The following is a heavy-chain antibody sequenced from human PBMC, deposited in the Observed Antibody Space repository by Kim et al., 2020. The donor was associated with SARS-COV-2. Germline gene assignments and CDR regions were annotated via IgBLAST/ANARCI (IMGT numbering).Heavy chain of an antibody. CDR3: AKDGRGSSWYKSPAESDY. CDR1: GFTFSSYA. Sequence: GGSLRLSCAASGFTFSSYAMSWVRQAPGKGLEWVSAISGSGGSTYYADSVKGRFTISRDNSKNTLYLQMNSLRAEDTAVYYCAKDGRGSSWYKSPAESDYWGQGTLVTVSS. J-gene: IGHJ4*02. CDR2: ISGSGGST. V-gene: IGHV3-23*01. D-gene: IGHD6-13*01.